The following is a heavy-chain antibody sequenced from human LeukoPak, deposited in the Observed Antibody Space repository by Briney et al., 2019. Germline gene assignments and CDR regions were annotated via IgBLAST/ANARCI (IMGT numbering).Heavy chain of an antibody. CDR2: ISAYNGNT. Sequence: ASVKVSCKASGYTFTSYGISWVRQAPGQGLEWMGWISAYNGNTNYAQKLQGRVTMTTDTSTSTAYMELRSLRSDDTAVYYCARAYCTNGVCPILADDYYYYMDVWGKGTTVTVSS. D-gene: IGHD2-8*01. V-gene: IGHV1-18*01. J-gene: IGHJ6*03. CDR3: ARAYCTNGVCPILADDYYYYMDV. CDR1: GYTFTSYG.